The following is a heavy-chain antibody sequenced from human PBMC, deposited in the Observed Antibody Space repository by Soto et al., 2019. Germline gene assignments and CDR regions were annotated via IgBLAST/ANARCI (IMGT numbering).Heavy chain of an antibody. J-gene: IGHJ5*02. CDR2: IYYSGST. Sequence: SETLSLTCTVSGGSISSSSYYWGWIRQPPGKGLEWIGSIYYSGSTYYNPSLKSRVTISVDTSKNQFSLKLSSVTAADTAVYYCARHERPYQYSDFWSAPGWFDPWGQGTLVTVSS. V-gene: IGHV4-39*01. CDR3: ARHERPYQYSDFWSAPGWFDP. D-gene: IGHD3-3*01. CDR1: GGSISSSSYY.